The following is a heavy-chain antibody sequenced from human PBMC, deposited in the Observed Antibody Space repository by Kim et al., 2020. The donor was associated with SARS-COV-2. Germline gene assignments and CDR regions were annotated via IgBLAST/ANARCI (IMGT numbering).Heavy chain of an antibody. V-gene: IGHV1-46*01. CDR3: ARGSLWLGELLSWFDP. J-gene: IGHJ5*02. Sequence: KGQGRVTMTRDTSTSTVYMELSSLRSEDTAVYYCARGSLWLGELLSWFDPWGQGTLVTVSS. D-gene: IGHD3-10*01.